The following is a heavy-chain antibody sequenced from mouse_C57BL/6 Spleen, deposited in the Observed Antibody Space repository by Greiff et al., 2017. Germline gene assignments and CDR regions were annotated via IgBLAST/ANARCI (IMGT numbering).Heavy chain of an antibody. CDR3: ALGAVDGYYFDY. CDR2: IDPEDGET. CDR1: GFNIKAYY. J-gene: IGHJ2*01. D-gene: IGHD2-3*01. Sequence: EVQLQESGAELVKPGASVKLSCTASGFNIKAYYMHWVKQRTEQGLEWIGRIDPEDGETKYAPKFKGKATITADTSSNTAYLQLSSLTSEATAVYYCALGAVDGYYFDYWGQGTTLTVSS. V-gene: IGHV14-2*01.